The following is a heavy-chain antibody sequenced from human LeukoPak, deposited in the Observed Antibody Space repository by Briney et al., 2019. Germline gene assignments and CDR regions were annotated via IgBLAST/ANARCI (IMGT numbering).Heavy chain of an antibody. J-gene: IGHJ5*02. CDR2: ISSSSSYI. V-gene: IGHV3-21*01. CDR1: GFTFSSYS. D-gene: IGHD5-12*01. Sequence: PGGSLRLSCAASGFTFSSYSMNWVRQAPGKGLEWVSSISSSSSYIYYADSVKGRFTISRDNAKNSLYLQMNSLRAEDTAVYYCARAPVDIVATIPPSWGQGTLVTVSS. CDR3: ARAPVDIVATIPPS.